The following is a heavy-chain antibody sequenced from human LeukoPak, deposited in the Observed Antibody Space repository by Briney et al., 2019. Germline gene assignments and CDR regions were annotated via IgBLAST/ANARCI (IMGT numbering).Heavy chain of an antibody. Sequence: TGGSLRLSCAVSGSSVSNNYMSWVRQAPGKGLEWVSVLYSGGNTYYAGSVKGRFTISRDNSKNTLYLQMDSLRAEDTAVYYCTSVVFSSSGSHYWGQGTLVTVSS. CDR3: TSVVFSSSGSHY. CDR2: LYSGGNT. D-gene: IGHD3-22*01. V-gene: IGHV3-53*01. J-gene: IGHJ4*02. CDR1: GSSVSNNY.